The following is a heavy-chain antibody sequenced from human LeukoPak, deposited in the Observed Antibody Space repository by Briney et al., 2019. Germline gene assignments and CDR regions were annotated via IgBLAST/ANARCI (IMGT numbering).Heavy chain of an antibody. CDR1: GFTFSSYS. Sequence: GGSLRLSCAASGFTFSSYSMNWVRQAPGKGLEWVSSISSSSSYIYYADSVKGRFTISRDNAKNSLYLQMNSLRAEDTAVYYCARDPGAIAAAGTFDYWGQGTLVTVSS. CDR3: ARDPGAIAAAGTFDY. J-gene: IGHJ4*02. D-gene: IGHD6-13*01. CDR2: ISSSSSYI. V-gene: IGHV3-21*01.